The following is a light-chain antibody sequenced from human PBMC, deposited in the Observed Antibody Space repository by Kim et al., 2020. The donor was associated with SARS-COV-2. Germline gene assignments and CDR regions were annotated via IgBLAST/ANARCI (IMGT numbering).Light chain of an antibody. V-gene: IGKV1-39*01. CDR3: QQSYRNPWT. J-gene: IGKJ1*01. CDR1: ESSSRY. CDR2: GAS. Sequence: DIQLTQSPSSLSASVGDRVTISCRASESSSRYLNWYQQQPGKAPKLLIHGASNLQSGVPSRFCGAGSGTEFTLSISSLQPEDFATYYCQQSYRNPWTFGQGTKVDIK.